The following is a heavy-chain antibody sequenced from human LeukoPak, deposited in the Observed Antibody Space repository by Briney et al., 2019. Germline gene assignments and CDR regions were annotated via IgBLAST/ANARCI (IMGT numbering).Heavy chain of an antibody. CDR3: ARDGGYTYGYFDY. Sequence: PGGSLRLSCAASGFTFSDNRMHWVRQAPGKGLVGVSRINTDGSSTAYADSVKGRFTISRDNAKNTLYLQMNSLRAEDTAVYYCARDGGYTYGYFDYWGQGTLVTVSS. D-gene: IGHD5-18*01. J-gene: IGHJ4*02. V-gene: IGHV3-74*01. CDR2: INTDGSST. CDR1: GFTFSDNR.